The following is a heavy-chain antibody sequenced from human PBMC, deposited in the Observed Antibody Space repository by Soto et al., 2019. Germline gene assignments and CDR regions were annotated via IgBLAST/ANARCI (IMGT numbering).Heavy chain of an antibody. D-gene: IGHD3-22*01. CDR1: GFTFGDYA. J-gene: IGHJ6*02. V-gene: IGHV3-49*04. Sequence: PGGSLRLSCTASGFTFGDYAMSWVRQAPGKGLEWVGFIRSKAYGGTTEYAASVKGRFTISRDDSKSIAYLQMNSLKTEDTAVYYCTREAHTYYYDSSGYYGVYYGMDVWGQGTTVTVSS. CDR2: IRSKAYGGTT. CDR3: TREAHTYYYDSSGYYGVYYGMDV.